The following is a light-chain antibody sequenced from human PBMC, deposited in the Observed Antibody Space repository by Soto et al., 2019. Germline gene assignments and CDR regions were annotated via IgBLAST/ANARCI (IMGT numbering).Light chain of an antibody. V-gene: IGKV3-11*01. CDR3: QQHSSWPLT. CDR1: HSVSSY. J-gene: IGKJ1*01. Sequence: DIQLTQSPSTLSLSPGERVTLTCRASHSVSSYLAWYRQKPGKAPRLLIYDASNMDTGIPSRFSGSGSGTEFTLTISSLQPDDFALYYCQQHSSWPLTFGQGTRVEIK. CDR2: DAS.